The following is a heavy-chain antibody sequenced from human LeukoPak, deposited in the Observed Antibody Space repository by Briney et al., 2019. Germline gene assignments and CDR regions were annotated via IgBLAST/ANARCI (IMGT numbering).Heavy chain of an antibody. D-gene: IGHD3-3*01. Sequence: ASVKVSCKASGYTFTSYGISWVRQAPGQGLDWMGWISAYNGNTDYAQKLQGRVTMTTDTSTSTAYMELRSLRSDDTAVYYCARVGYDFWSGYFDLGGYYYYMDVWGKGTTVTVSS. CDR1: GYTFTSYG. V-gene: IGHV1-18*01. J-gene: IGHJ6*03. CDR2: ISAYNGNT. CDR3: ARVGYDFWSGYFDLGGYYYYMDV.